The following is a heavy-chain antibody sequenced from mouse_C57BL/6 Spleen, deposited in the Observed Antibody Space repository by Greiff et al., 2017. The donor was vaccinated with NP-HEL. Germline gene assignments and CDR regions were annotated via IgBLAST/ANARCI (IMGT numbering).Heavy chain of an antibody. D-gene: IGHD3-2*02. CDR1: GYTFTSYW. J-gene: IGHJ2*01. Sequence: QVQLQQPGAELVKPGASVKMSCKASGYTFTSYWITWVKQRPGQGLKWIGDIYPGSGSTNYNEKFKSKATLTVDTSSSTAYMQLSSLTSEDSAVYYCARSRQLRLPFDYWGQGTTLTVSS. CDR3: ARSRQLRLPFDY. V-gene: IGHV1-55*01. CDR2: IYPGSGST.